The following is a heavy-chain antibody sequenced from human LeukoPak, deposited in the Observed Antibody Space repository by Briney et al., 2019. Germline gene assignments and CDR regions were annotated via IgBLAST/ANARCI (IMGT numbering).Heavy chain of an antibody. J-gene: IGHJ3*02. CDR1: GDSISSYY. Sequence: PSETLSLTCTVSGDSISSYYWSWVRQPAGEGLEWIGRIYNGGNTNYNPSLTSRVTMSVDTSKNQFSLTLSSVTAADTAVYYCARGGSSMVRGLRKAFDIWGQGTVVTVSS. CDR2: IYNGGNT. CDR3: ARGGSSMVRGLRKAFDI. V-gene: IGHV4-4*07. D-gene: IGHD3-10*01.